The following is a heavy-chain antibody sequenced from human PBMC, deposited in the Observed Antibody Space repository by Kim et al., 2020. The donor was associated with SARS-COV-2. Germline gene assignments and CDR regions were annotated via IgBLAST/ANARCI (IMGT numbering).Heavy chain of an antibody. Sequence: SETLSLTCTVSGGSISSSSYYWGWIRQPPGKGLEWIGSIYYSGSTYYNPSLKSRVTISVDTSKNHFSLKLSSVTAADTAVYYCARRGFMEVTSFGVVEDNWFDPWGQGTLVTVSS. J-gene: IGHJ5*02. CDR3: ARRGFMEVTSFGVVEDNWFDP. CDR2: IYYSGST. D-gene: IGHD3-3*01. V-gene: IGHV4-39*01. CDR1: GGSISSSSYY.